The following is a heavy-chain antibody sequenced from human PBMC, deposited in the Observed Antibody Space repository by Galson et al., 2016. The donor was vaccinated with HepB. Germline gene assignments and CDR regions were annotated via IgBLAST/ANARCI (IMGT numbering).Heavy chain of an antibody. V-gene: IGHV3-73*01. CDR3: ATQLWDTGY. J-gene: IGHJ4*02. D-gene: IGHD5-18*01. CDR1: GFTFSDSA. Sequence: SLRLSCADSGFTFSDSAIHWVRQASGKGLEWVGRIRSRANAHATAYAASLEGRFTVSRHDSNNTAYLHMNSLGAEDTAVYYCATQLWDTGYWGQGTPVTGSS. CDR2: IRSRANAHAT.